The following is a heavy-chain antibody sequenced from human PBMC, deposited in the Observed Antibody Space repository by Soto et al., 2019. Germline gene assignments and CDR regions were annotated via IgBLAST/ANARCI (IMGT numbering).Heavy chain of an antibody. CDR2: ISGRGGAT. V-gene: IGHV3-23*01. D-gene: IGHD3-3*01. Sequence: EVQLLESGGGLVQPGGSLRLSCAASEFTFISSAMSCVRQARGKGREWVSYISGRGGATYYADSVKGRFSISRDNSKNTLYLQMKSLRVEDTAVYCSAKETIAISGVAKFDCWGQGALVTVSS. CDR3: AKETIAISGVAKFDC. J-gene: IGHJ4*02. CDR1: EFTFISSA.